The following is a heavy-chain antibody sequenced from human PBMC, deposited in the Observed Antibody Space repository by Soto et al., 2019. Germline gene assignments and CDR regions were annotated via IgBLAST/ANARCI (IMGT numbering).Heavy chain of an antibody. D-gene: IGHD6-13*01. J-gene: IGHJ4*02. CDR2: IYSGGNT. CDR3: ARGSSSSWD. CDR1: GFTISTNY. Sequence: EVQLVESGGDLVQPGGSLRLSCAASGFTISTNYMSWVRQAPGKGLEWVSVIYSGGNTYYADSVKDRFTISRDNSKNTLYLQMNSLRAEDTAVYYCARGSSSSWDWGQGTLVTVSS. V-gene: IGHV3-66*01.